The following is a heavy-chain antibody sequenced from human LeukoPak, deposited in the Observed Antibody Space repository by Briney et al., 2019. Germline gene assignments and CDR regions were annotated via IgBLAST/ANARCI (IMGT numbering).Heavy chain of an antibody. J-gene: IGHJ4*02. D-gene: IGHD1-26*01. V-gene: IGHV4-39*01. CDR3: ARQGVGATDC. CDR2: ITYSGST. Sequence: SEPLSLTCTVYGGSIRSSTYYWAWIRQSPGKGLEWIGSITYSGSTYYNPSLESRVTISVDTSKNQFSLRLISVTAVDTAVYYCARQGVGATDCWGQGTLVTVSS. CDR1: GGSIRSSTYY.